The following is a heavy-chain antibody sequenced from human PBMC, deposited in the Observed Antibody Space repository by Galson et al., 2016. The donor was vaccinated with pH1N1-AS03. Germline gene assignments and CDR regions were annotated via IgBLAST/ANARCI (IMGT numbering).Heavy chain of an antibody. CDR1: GDSTNINTCY. CDR3: ARTRAARPADAFDV. Sequence: LSLTCSVSGDSTNINTCYWGWIRQPPGKGLEWIGSVYYYGNTYYNPSLKSRATISVDTSKNLFSLKLTSVTAADTAVYYCARTRAARPADAFDVWGQGTTVTVSS. V-gene: IGHV4-39*07. D-gene: IGHD6-6*01. J-gene: IGHJ3*01. CDR2: VYYYGNT.